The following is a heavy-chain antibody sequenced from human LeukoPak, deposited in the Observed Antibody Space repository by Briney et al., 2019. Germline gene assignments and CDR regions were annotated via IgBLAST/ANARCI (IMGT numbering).Heavy chain of an antibody. Sequence: SETLSLTCTVSGGSISSSSYYWGWIRQPPGKGLEWIGSIYYSGSTYYNPSLKSRVTISVDTPKNQFSLKLSSVTAADTAVYYCARHWVVVVPAAKQGHWFDPWGQGTLVTVSS. CDR2: IYYSGST. CDR1: GGSISSSSYY. J-gene: IGHJ5*02. D-gene: IGHD2-2*01. CDR3: ARHWVVVVPAAKQGHWFDP. V-gene: IGHV4-39*01.